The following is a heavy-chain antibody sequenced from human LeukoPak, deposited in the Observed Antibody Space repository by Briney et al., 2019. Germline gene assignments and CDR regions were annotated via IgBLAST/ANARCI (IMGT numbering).Heavy chain of an antibody. CDR1: GGTFSGYA. Sequence: ASVKVSCKASGGTFSGYAVIWVRQAPGQGLEWTGGTVPLKYAQKFQGRVTFTTDESTSTAFMELSSLTPQDTAVYFCARAPYGVYSGDYYSYYMDVWGKGTTVTVSS. CDR2: TVPL. CDR3: ARAPYGVYSGDYYSYYMDV. J-gene: IGHJ6*03. D-gene: IGHD4/OR15-4a*01. V-gene: IGHV1-69*05.